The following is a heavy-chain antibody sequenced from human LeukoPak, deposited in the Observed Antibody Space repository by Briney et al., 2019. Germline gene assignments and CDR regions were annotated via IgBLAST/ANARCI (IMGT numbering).Heavy chain of an antibody. CDR3: AREERGSGSYSDY. Sequence: ASVKVSCKASGGTFSSYAISWVRQAPGQGLEWMGGIIPIFGTANYAQKFLGRVTITTDESTSTAYMELSSLRSEDTAAYYCAREERGSGSYSDYWGQGTLVTVSS. J-gene: IGHJ4*02. V-gene: IGHV1-69*05. CDR2: IIPIFGTA. D-gene: IGHD1-26*01. CDR1: GGTFSSYA.